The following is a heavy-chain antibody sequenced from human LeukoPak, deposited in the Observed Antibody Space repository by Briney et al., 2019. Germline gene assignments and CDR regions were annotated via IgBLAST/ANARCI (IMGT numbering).Heavy chain of an antibody. J-gene: IGHJ4*02. CDR1: GFTFDDYA. CDR2: ISWNSGSI. D-gene: IGHD4-17*01. CDR3: AKGDYGDYVRWLIFDY. V-gene: IGHV3-9*03. Sequence: GGSLRLSCAASGFTFDDYAMHWVRQAPGKGLEWVSGISWNSGSIGYADSVKGRFTISRDNAKNSLYLQMNSLRAEDVALYYCAKGDYGDYVRWLIFDYWGQGTLVTVSS.